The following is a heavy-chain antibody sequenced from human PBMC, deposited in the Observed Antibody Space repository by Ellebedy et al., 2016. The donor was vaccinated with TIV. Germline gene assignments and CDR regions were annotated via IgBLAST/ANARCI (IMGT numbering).Heavy chain of an antibody. Sequence: GGSLRLSXAASGFTFSSYGLHWVRQAHGKGLDWVAVISTDGNTEHYADSVKGRFYISRDKSDNTLNLQMNNLRVEDTAVYFCAKEAHNRGYGAYFDSWGQGTLVTVSS. D-gene: IGHD7-27*01. CDR2: ISTDGNTE. CDR1: GFTFSSYG. CDR3: AKEAHNRGYGAYFDS. V-gene: IGHV3-30*18. J-gene: IGHJ4*02.